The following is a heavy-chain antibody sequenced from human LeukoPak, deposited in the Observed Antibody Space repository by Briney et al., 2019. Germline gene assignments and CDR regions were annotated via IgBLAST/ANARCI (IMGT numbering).Heavy chain of an antibody. J-gene: IGHJ5*02. CDR1: GFTFDDYA. Sequence: GGSLRLSCAASGFTFDDYAMHWVRQAPGKGLEWVSGISWNSGSIVYADSVKGRFTISRDNAKNSLYLQMNSLRAEDKALCYCAKGRSAIAADPTSWEQGTLVTVSS. CDR2: ISWNSGSI. V-gene: IGHV3-9*01. D-gene: IGHD6-13*01. CDR3: AKGRSAIAADPTS.